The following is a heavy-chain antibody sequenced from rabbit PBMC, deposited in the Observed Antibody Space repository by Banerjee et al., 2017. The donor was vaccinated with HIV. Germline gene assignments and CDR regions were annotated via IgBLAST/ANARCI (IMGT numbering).Heavy chain of an antibody. CDR3: ARDLASPSAYYEL. V-gene: IGHV1S40*01. D-gene: IGHD1-1*01. CDR1: GFSFSSSYS. CDR2: IYAGSSGTT. Sequence: QSLEESGGDLVKPGASLTLTCTASGFSFSSSYSICWVRQAPGKGLEWIACIYAGSSGTTYYASWAKGRFTISKTSSTTVTLQMTSLTAADTATYFCARDLASPSAYYELWGQGTLVTVS. J-gene: IGHJ6*01.